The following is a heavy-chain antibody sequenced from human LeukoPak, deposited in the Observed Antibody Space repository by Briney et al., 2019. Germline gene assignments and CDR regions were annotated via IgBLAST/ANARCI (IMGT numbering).Heavy chain of an antibody. V-gene: IGHV4-61*08. J-gene: IGHJ3*02. Sequence: SETLSLTCTVSGGSISSGGYYWSWIRQPPGKGLEWIGYIYYSGSTNYNPSLKSRVTISVDTSKNQFSLKLSSVTAADTAVYYCARGGTRGGAFDIWGQGTMVTVSS. CDR2: IYYSGST. D-gene: IGHD3-10*01. CDR3: ARGGTRGGAFDI. CDR1: GGSISSGGYY.